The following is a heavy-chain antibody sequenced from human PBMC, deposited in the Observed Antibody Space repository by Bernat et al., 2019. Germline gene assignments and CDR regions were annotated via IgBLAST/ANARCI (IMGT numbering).Heavy chain of an antibody. CDR2: FDPEDGET. Sequence: QVQLVQSGAEVKKPGASVKVSCKVSGYTLTELSMHWVRQAPGKGLEWMGGFDPEDGETKYAQKFQGRVTRTEDTSTDTDYMELSSLRSEDTAGYYCATVWGARDYFDDWGQGTLVTVSS. D-gene: IGHD3-16*01. CDR1: GYTLTELS. CDR3: ATVWGARDYFDD. V-gene: IGHV1-24*01. J-gene: IGHJ4*02.